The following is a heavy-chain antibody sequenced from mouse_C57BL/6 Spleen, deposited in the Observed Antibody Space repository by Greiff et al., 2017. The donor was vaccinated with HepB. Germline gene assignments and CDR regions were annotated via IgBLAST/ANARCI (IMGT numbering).Heavy chain of an antibody. Sequence: EVKLVESGGGLVQPGGSLSLSCAASGFTFTDYYMSWVRQPPGKALEWLGFIRNKANGYTTEYSASVKGRFTISRDNSQSILYLQMNALRAEDSATYYCARVISSNWSGAMDYWGQGTSVTVSS. V-gene: IGHV7-3*01. CDR3: ARVISSNWSGAMDY. J-gene: IGHJ4*01. CDR1: GFTFTDYY. CDR2: IRNKANGYTT. D-gene: IGHD4-1*01.